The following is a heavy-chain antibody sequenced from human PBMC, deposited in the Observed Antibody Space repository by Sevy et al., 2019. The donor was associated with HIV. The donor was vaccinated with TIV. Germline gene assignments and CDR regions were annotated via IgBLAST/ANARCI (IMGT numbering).Heavy chain of an antibody. Sequence: ASVKVSCKASGYTFTSYGISWVRLAPGQGLEWMGWISAYNGNTNYAQKLQGRVTMTTDTSTSTAYMELRSLRSDDTAVYYCARDRTRGNYDFWSGPRGWFDPWGQGTLVTVSS. D-gene: IGHD3-3*01. V-gene: IGHV1-18*01. CDR3: ARDRTRGNYDFWSGPRGWFDP. CDR2: ISAYNGNT. J-gene: IGHJ5*02. CDR1: GYTFTSYG.